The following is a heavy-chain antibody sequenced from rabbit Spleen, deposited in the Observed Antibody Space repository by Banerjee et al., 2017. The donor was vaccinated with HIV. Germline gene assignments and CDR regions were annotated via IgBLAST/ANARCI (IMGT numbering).Heavy chain of an antibody. V-gene: IGHV1S45*01. D-gene: IGHD8-1*01. J-gene: IGHJ4*01. CDR1: GFSFSSSDY. CDR3: ARDGAGGSYFAL. Sequence: QEQLEESGGDLVKPGASLTLTCTASGFSFSSSDYMCWVRQAPGKGLEWIGCINNSSGNAAYGSWVNGRFSISRENAQNTVFLQMTSLTAADTATYFCARDGAGGSYFALWGQGTLVTVS. CDR2: INNSSGNA.